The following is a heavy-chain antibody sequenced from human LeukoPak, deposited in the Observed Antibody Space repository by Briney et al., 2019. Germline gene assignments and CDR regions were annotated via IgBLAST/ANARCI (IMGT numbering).Heavy chain of an antibody. Sequence: GGSLRLSCAASGFTFDDYGMSWVRQAPGKGLEWVAGINWNGGSTGYADSVKGRFTISRDNAKNSLYLQMNSLRAEDTALYYCARGRITISNRRGGVMDVWGKGTTVTVSS. J-gene: IGHJ6*03. D-gene: IGHD1-20*01. V-gene: IGHV3-20*04. CDR1: GFTFDDYG. CDR2: INWNGGST. CDR3: ARGRITISNRRGGVMDV.